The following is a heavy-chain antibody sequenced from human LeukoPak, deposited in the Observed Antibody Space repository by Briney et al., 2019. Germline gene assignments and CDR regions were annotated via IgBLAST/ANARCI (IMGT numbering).Heavy chain of an antibody. CDR3: ARQYSSGWYYYYMDV. D-gene: IGHD6-19*01. V-gene: IGHV4-31*03. CDR2: IYYSGST. CDR1: GGSISSGGYY. Sequence: SETLSLTCTVSGGSISSGGYYWSWIRQHPGKGLEWIGYIYYSGSTYYNPSLKSRVTISVDTSKNQFSLKLSSVTAADTAVYYCARQYSSGWYYYYMDVWGKGTTVTVSS. J-gene: IGHJ6*03.